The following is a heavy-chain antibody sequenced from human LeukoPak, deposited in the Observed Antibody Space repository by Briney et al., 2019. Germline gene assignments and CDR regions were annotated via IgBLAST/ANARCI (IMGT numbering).Heavy chain of an antibody. J-gene: IGHJ6*02. D-gene: IGHD2-2*01. V-gene: IGHV1-18*01. CDR3: ARDRWDIVVVPAAHSASYYYYGMDV. Sequence: ASVKVSCKASGYTFTSYGISWVRQAPGQGLEWMGWISAYNGNTNYAQKLQGRVTMTTDTSTSTAYMELRSLRSDDTAVYDCARDRWDIVVVPAAHSASYYYYGMDVWGQGTTVTVSS. CDR2: ISAYNGNT. CDR1: GYTFTSYG.